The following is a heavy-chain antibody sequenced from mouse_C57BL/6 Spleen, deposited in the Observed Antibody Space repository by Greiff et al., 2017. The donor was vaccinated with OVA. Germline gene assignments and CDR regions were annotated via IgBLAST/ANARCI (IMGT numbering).Heavy chain of an antibody. D-gene: IGHD2-12*01. CDR3: AIQGYSVFVFAY. J-gene: IGHJ3*01. CDR1: GYTFTSYW. Sequence: QVQLQQPGAELVKPGASVKMSCKASGYTFTSYWITWVKQRPGQGLEWIGDIYPGSGSTNYNEKFKSKATLTVDTSSSPSYMQLSSLTSEDSAVYYCAIQGYSVFVFAYWGQGTLVTVSA. CDR2: IYPGSGST. V-gene: IGHV1-55*01.